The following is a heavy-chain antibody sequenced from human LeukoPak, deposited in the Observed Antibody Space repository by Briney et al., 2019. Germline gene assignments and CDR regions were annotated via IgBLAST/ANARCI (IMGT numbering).Heavy chain of an antibody. CDR2: IYYSGST. J-gene: IGHJ4*02. D-gene: IGHD3-10*01. CDR3: ARFSPYYGSGSYTYYFDY. CDR1: GGSISSSSYY. V-gene: IGHV4-39*07. Sequence: SETLSLTCTVSGGSISSSSYYWGWIRQPPGKGLEWIGSIYYSGSTYYNPSLKSRVTISVDTSKNQFSLKLSSVTAADTAVYYCARFSPYYGSGSYTYYFDYWGQGTLVTVSS.